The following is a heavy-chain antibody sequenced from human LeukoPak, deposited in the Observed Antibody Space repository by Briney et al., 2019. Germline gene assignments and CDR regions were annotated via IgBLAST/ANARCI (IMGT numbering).Heavy chain of an antibody. CDR1: GFTFSDYA. CDR3: AKDRSQSHYDSSGYSFDY. CDR2: ISGSGGST. V-gene: IGHV3-23*01. Sequence: GGSLRLSCAASGFTFSDYAMSWVRQAPGKGLEWVSSISGSGGSTYSADAVKGRFTISRDNSKNSLYLQMNSLRAEDTAVYYCAKDRSQSHYDSSGYSFDYWGQGTLVTVSS. D-gene: IGHD3-22*01. J-gene: IGHJ4*02.